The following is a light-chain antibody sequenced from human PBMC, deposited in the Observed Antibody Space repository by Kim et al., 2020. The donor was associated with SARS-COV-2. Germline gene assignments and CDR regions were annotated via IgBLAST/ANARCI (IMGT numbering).Light chain of an antibody. V-gene: IGKV1-39*01. CDR3: QQSNSVPFT. J-gene: IGKJ3*01. CDR1: QRIGTY. Sequence: DFQMTQSPSSLSASVGDRVTITCRASQRIGTYLIWYQKKPGEAPKLLIYAASSLQSGVPSRFSGSGSGTDFTLTISSLQPEDSATYYCQQSNSVPFTFGPGTKVDIK. CDR2: AAS.